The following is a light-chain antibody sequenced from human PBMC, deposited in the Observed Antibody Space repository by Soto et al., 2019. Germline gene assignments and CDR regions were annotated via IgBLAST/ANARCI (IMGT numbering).Light chain of an antibody. J-gene: IGLJ1*01. CDR3: SSYTSSGTHV. V-gene: IGLV2-14*02. CDR1: SSDVGSYTL. Sequence: QSALTQPASVSGSPGQSITISCTGTSSDVGSYTLVSWYQQHPGQAPKLMIYEVSNRPSGFSSRFSGSKSGNTASLTISGLQAEDEADYYCSSYTSSGTHVFGTGTKLTVL. CDR2: EVS.